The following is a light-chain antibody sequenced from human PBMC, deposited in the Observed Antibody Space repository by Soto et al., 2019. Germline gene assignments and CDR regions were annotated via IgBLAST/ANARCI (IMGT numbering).Light chain of an antibody. CDR3: QQYGSTLSIT. CDR2: GAS. Sequence: EIVLTQSPATLSLSPGERATLSCRASQSVNSNYLAWYQQKPGQAPRLLIYGASSRATGIPDRFSGSGSGTDFTLTISRLEPEDFAVYYCQQYGSTLSITFGQGTRLEIK. J-gene: IGKJ5*01. CDR1: QSVNSNY. V-gene: IGKV3-20*01.